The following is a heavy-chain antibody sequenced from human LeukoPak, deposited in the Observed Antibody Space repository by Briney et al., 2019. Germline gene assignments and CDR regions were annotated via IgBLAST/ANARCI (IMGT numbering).Heavy chain of an antibody. D-gene: IGHD2-2*01. CDR2: ISGRGGST. J-gene: IGHJ6*02. CDR3: AKEHLGYCSSTSCLPGDYGMDV. CDR1: GFTFSSYA. Sequence: GGSLRLSCAAAGFTFSSYAMSWVRQAPGKGLEWVSAISGRGGSTYYADSVKGRFTISRDNSKTTLYLQMNSLSAEDTAVYYCAKEHLGYCSSTSCLPGDYGMDVWGQGTTVTVSS. V-gene: IGHV3-23*01.